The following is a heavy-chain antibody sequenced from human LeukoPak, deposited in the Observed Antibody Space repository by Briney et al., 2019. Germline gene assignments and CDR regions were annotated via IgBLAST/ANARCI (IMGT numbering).Heavy chain of an antibody. CDR2: INPSGGST. Sequence: VASVKVSCKASGYTFTSYYMHWVRQAPGQGLEWMGIINPSGGSTSYAQKFQGRVTMTRDMSTSTVYMELSSLRSEDTAVYYCAREVSMVATLRYFDYWGQGTLVTVSS. CDR3: AREVSMVATLRYFDY. CDR1: GYTFTSYY. D-gene: IGHD5-12*01. V-gene: IGHV1-46*01. J-gene: IGHJ4*02.